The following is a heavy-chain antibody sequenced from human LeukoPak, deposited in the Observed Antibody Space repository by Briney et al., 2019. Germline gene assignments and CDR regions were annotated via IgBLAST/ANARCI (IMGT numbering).Heavy chain of an antibody. CDR2: ITSSSSTI. Sequence: GGSLRLSCAASGFTFSSYSMNWVRQAPGKGLEWVSYITSSSSTIYYVDSVKGRFTISRDNAKNSLSLQMNSLRDEDTAVYYCARAGTYVYFDYWGRGTLVAVSS. D-gene: IGHD1-1*01. J-gene: IGHJ4*02. V-gene: IGHV3-48*02. CDR3: ARAGTYVYFDY. CDR1: GFTFSSYS.